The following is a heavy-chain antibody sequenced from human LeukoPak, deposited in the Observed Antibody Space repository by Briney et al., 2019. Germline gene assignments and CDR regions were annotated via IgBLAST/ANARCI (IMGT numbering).Heavy chain of an antibody. CDR1: GFAFSSLA. CDR3: ARGYLIDY. J-gene: IGHJ4*02. V-gene: IGHV3-66*01. D-gene: IGHD1-26*01. CDR2: VYSGDRT. Sequence: PGGSLRLSCAASGFAFSSLAMGWVRQAPGKGLEWVSVVYSGDRTYYADSVKGRFTISRDDSTNTLYLLMNSLRAEDTAVYYCARGYLIDYWGQGTLVTVSS.